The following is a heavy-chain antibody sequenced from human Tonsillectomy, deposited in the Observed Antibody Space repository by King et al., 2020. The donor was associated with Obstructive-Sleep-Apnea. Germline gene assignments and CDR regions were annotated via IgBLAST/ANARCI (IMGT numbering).Heavy chain of an antibody. D-gene: IGHD5/OR15-5a*01. Sequence: VQLQESGPGLVKPSETLSLTCTVSGDSISSGYYWGWIRQPPGKGLEWIGSIYHSGNTYFNPSLKSRVTISEDTSKNQFSLKLRYVTAADTAVYYCARDHIVSTRGLSWFDPWGQGTLVTVSS. CDR1: GDSISSGYY. V-gene: IGHV4-38-2*02. CDR3: ARDHIVSTRGLSWFDP. CDR2: IYHSGNT. J-gene: IGHJ5*02.